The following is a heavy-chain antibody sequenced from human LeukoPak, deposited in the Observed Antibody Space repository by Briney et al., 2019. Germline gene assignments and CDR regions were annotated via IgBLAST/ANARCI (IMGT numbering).Heavy chain of an antibody. D-gene: IGHD1-26*01. J-gene: IGHJ3*02. CDR1: GYSFTSYW. CDR2: IYPGDSDT. V-gene: IGHV5-51*01. Sequence: GESLKISCKGSGYSFTSYWIGWVRQMPGKGLEWMGIIYPGDSDTKYSPSFQGQVAISADKSISTASLQWNSLKASDTAMYYCARAVGLQGHFDIWGQGTMVTVSP. CDR3: ARAVGLQGHFDI.